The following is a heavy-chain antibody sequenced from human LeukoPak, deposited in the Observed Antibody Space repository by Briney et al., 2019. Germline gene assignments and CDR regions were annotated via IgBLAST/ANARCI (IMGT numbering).Heavy chain of an antibody. D-gene: IGHD1-1*01. Sequence: PGGSLRLSCAASGFTFSSYGMHWVRQAPGKGLEWVAVIWYDGSNKYYADSVKGRFTIPRDNSKNTLYLQMNSLRAEDTAVYYCAREERDPYYYYGMDVWGQGTTVTVSS. CDR3: AREERDPYYYYGMDV. CDR1: GFTFSSYG. J-gene: IGHJ6*02. V-gene: IGHV3-33*01. CDR2: IWYDGSNK.